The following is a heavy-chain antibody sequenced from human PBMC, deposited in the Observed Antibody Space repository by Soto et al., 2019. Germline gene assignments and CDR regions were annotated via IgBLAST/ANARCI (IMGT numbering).Heavy chain of an antibody. CDR1: GGSISSDGYY. V-gene: IGHV4-31*03. J-gene: IGHJ4*02. D-gene: IGHD3-10*01. CDR2: IYYSGST. Sequence: QVQLQESGPGQVKRSQTLFLTCTVSGGSISSDGYYWSWIRRHPGKGLEWIGYIYYSGSTYYNPSLKSRVTISVDTSKNQFSLKLSSVTAADTAVYYCASIVSSAHGEFSDWGQGTLVTVSS. CDR3: ASIVSSAHGEFSD.